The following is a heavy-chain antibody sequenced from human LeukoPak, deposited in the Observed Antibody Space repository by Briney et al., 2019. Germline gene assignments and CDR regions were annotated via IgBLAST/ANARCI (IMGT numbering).Heavy chain of an antibody. Sequence: TGGSLRLSCAASGFTFSSYSMNWVRQAPGKGLEWVSSISSSSSYIYYADSVKGRFTISRDNAKNSLYLQMNSLRAEDTAVYYCARLNIVATTRAFDIWGQGTMVTVSS. D-gene: IGHD5-12*01. CDR2: ISSSSSYI. CDR3: ARLNIVATTRAFDI. V-gene: IGHV3-21*01. J-gene: IGHJ3*02. CDR1: GFTFSSYS.